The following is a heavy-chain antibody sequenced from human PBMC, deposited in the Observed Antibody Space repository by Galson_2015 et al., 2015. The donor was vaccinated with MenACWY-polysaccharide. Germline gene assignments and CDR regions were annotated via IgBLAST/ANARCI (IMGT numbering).Heavy chain of an antibody. CDR1: ESTFSSHD. CDR3: ARADRNDGGRALDI. D-gene: IGHD1-1*01. Sequence: SLRLSCAASESTFSSHDMHWVRHATGKGLQWVSSIGAAGDTDTDHPGSVKGRFTISRDNSKNALYLQMNSLRAEDTAVYYCARADRNDGGRALDIWGQGTMVTVSS. CDR2: IGAAGDTDT. V-gene: IGHV3-13*01. J-gene: IGHJ3*02.